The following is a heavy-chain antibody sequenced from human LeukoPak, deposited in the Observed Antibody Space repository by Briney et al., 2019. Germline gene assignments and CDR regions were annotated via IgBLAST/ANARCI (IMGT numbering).Heavy chain of an antibody. CDR3: ARAESPSTYCSSTSCYYFDY. V-gene: IGHV1-69*13. CDR1: VGTFSIYA. J-gene: IGHJ4*02. D-gene: IGHD2-2*01. Sequence: SAKVSCKASVGTFSIYAISWGRPAPGQGVEGMGGIIPIFGTGNYAQNFQGRVTITADESTSTAYMELSSLRSEDTAVYYCARAESPSTYCSSTSCYYFDYWGQGTLVTVSS. CDR2: IIPIFGTG.